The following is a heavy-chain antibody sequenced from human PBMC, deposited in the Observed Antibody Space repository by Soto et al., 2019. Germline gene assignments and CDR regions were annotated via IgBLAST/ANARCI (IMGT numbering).Heavy chain of an antibody. CDR1: GGSVSSGSYY. J-gene: IGHJ6*02. CDR3: ARDFSSSWNYYYYGMDV. D-gene: IGHD6-13*01. V-gene: IGHV4-61*01. Sequence: PFETLSLTCTVSGGSVSSGSYYWSWIRQPPGKGLEWIGYIYYSGSTNYNPSLKSRVTISVDTSKNQFSLKLSSVTAADTAVYYCARDFSSSWNYYYYGMDVWGQGTTVTVSS. CDR2: IYYSGST.